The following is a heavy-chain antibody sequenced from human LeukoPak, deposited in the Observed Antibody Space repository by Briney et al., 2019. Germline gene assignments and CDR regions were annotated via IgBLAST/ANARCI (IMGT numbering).Heavy chain of an antibody. D-gene: IGHD3-3*01. Sequence: PSQTLSLTCTVSGGSISSGSYYWSWIRQPAGKGLEWIGRIYTSGSTNYNPSLKSRVTISVDTSKNQFSLKLSSVTAADTAVYYCARGVRDFWSGPPYYFDYWGQGTLVTVSS. V-gene: IGHV4-61*02. CDR3: ARGVRDFWSGPPYYFDY. CDR1: GGSISSGSYY. J-gene: IGHJ4*02. CDR2: IYTSGST.